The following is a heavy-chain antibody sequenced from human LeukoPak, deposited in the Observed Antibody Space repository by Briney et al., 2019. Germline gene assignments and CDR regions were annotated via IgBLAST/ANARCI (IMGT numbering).Heavy chain of an antibody. D-gene: IGHD2-15*01. J-gene: IGHJ4*02. CDR2: ISGSGGST. V-gene: IGHV3-23*01. Sequence: GGSLRLSFAASGFTFINAWISWVRQAPGKGLEWVLAISGSGGSTYYADSVKGRFTISRDNSKNTLYLQMNSLRAEDTAVYYCAKDPTGWCSGGSCYSDYWGQGTLVTVSS. CDR3: AKDPTGWCSGGSCYSDY. CDR1: GFTFINAW.